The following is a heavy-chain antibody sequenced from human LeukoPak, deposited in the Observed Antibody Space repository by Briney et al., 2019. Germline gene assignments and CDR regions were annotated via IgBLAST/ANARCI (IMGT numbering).Heavy chain of an antibody. D-gene: IGHD3-3*01. CDR3: ARGMGNPFPKAITIFGVVIPAGGYYYMDV. Sequence: ASVKVSCKASGYTFTGYYMHWVRQAPGQGLEWMGWINPNSGGTNYAQKFQGRVTMTRDTSISTAYMELSRLRSDDTAVYYCARGMGNPFPKAITIFGVVIPAGGYYYMDVWGKGTTVTASS. CDR1: GYTFTGYY. J-gene: IGHJ6*03. V-gene: IGHV1-2*02. CDR2: INPNSGGT.